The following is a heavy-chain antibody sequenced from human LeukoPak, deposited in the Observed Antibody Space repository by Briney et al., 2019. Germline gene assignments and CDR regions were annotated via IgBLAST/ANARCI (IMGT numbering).Heavy chain of an antibody. D-gene: IGHD4-17*01. V-gene: IGHV3-7*01. Sequence: PGGSLRLSCAVSGFTFSDYWMSWVRQAPGKGLEWVANIKQDGSEKYFMKSVEGRFTISRDNAENSLYLQMNSLRAEDTAVYYCATCYNDDYGYFQHWGQGTLVTVSS. CDR3: ATCYNDDYGYFQH. J-gene: IGHJ1*01. CDR2: IKQDGSEK. CDR1: GFTFSDYW.